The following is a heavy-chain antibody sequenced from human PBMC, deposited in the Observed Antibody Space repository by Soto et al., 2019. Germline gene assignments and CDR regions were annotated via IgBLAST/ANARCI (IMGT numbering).Heavy chain of an antibody. J-gene: IGHJ6*03. CDR2: ISSSSSYI. Sequence: GGSLRLSCAASGFTFSSYSMNWVRQAPGKGLEWVSSISSSSSYIYYADSVKGRFTISRDNAKNSLYLQMNSLRAEDTAVYYCARDGYGDRYYYYYMDVWGKGTTVTVSS. D-gene: IGHD4-17*01. CDR3: ARDGYGDRYYYYYMDV. CDR1: GFTFSSYS. V-gene: IGHV3-21*01.